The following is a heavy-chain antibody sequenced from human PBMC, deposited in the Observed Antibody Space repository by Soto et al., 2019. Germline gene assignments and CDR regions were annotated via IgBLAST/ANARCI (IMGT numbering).Heavy chain of an antibody. CDR3: ARGNSLGRGYLWDI. Sequence: GGSLRLSYAASGFTFSINWISWVRQAPGKGLEWVANIKQDGSEKYYVDSVKGRFTISRDNAKNSLFLQMDSLRAEDTAVYYCARGNSLGRGYLWDIWGEGTMVTVSS. J-gene: IGHJ3*02. CDR2: IKQDGSEK. CDR1: GFTFSINW. V-gene: IGHV3-7*01. D-gene: IGHD3-10*01.